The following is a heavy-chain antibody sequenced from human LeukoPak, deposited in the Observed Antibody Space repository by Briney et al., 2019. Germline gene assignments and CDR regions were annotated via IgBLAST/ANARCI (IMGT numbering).Heavy chain of an antibody. CDR3: ARDRGYSGYDV. D-gene: IGHD5-12*01. V-gene: IGHV1-2*02. CDR1: GYIFTRYY. J-gene: IGHJ4*02. Sequence: VASVKVSCKASGYIFTRYYMHWVRQAPGQGLEWLGWISPNTGGTHYAQNFQDRVTMTRDTSISTAYMDLSRLRSDDTAVYYCARDRGYSGYDVWGQGTLVTVSS. CDR2: ISPNTGGT.